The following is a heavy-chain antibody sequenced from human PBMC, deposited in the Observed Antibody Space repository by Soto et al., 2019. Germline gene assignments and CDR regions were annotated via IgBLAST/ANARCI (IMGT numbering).Heavy chain of an antibody. D-gene: IGHD6-6*01. J-gene: IGHJ4*02. CDR2: ISSSSSYI. CDR3: ARAYSSSSRIFDY. CDR1: GFTFSSYS. Sequence: EVQLVESGGGLVKPGGSLRLSCAASGFTFSSYSMNWVRQAPGKGLEWVSSISSSSSYIYYADSVKGRFTISRDNAKKSLYLQMNSLRAEDTAVYYCARAYSSSSRIFDYWGQGTLVTVSS. V-gene: IGHV3-21*01.